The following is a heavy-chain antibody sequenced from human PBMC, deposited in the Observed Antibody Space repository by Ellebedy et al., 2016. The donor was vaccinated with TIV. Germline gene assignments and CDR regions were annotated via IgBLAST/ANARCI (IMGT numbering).Heavy chain of an antibody. V-gene: IGHV1-3*01. CDR3: ARTVRDFRYNYYGMDV. J-gene: IGHJ6*02. CDR2: INAGIGNT. CDR1: GYTFTNYA. Sequence: ASVKVSCXASGYTFTNYAMHWVRQAPGQRLEWMGWINAGIGNTKYSQKFQGRVTITRDTSASTAYMELSSLRSEDTAVYYCARTVRDFRYNYYGMDVWGQGTTVTVSS. D-gene: IGHD2/OR15-2a*01.